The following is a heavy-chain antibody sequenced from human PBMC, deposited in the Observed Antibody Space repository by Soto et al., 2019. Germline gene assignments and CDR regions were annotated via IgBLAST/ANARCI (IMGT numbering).Heavy chain of an antibody. CDR1: GYSISSGYY. D-gene: IGHD5-18*01. Sequence: RLPETLSLTCAVSGYSISSGYYWGWIRQPPGKGLEWIGSIYHSGSTYYNPSLKSRVTISVDTSKNQFSLKLSSVTAADTAVYYCARDRRGYSYGVDYWGQGTLVTSPQ. J-gene: IGHJ4*02. V-gene: IGHV4-38-2*02. CDR3: ARDRRGYSYGVDY. CDR2: IYHSGST.